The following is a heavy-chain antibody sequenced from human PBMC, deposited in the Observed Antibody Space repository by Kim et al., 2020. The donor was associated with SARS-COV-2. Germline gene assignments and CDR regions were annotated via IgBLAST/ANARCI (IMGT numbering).Heavy chain of an antibody. Sequence: SETLSLTCTVSGGSISSGGYYWSWIRQHPGKGLEWIGYIYYSGSTYYNPSLKSRVTISVDTSKNQFSLKLSSVTAADTAVYYCARYQFVTSFDYWGQGTLVTVSS. CDR1: GGSISSGGYY. CDR2: IYYSGST. CDR3: ARYQFVTSFDY. D-gene: IGHD2-21*01. J-gene: IGHJ4*02. V-gene: IGHV4-31*03.